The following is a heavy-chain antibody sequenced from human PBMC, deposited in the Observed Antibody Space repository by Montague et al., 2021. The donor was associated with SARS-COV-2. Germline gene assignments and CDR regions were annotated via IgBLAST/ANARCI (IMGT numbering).Heavy chain of an antibody. CDR1: GYSVNSGYY. V-gene: IGHV4-38-2*02. J-gene: IGHJ6*02. Sequence: SETLSLTCSVSGYSVNSGYYWAWIRQPPGKGLEWIGSVRQSGSTYFTPSLASRVSMSVDTSKNQFSLTLTSVTAADTALYYCARVGVYGGRIYYYFYGLDDGARGPRSPSP. CDR3: ARVGVYGGRIYYYFYGLDD. CDR2: VRQSGST. D-gene: IGHD3-10*01.